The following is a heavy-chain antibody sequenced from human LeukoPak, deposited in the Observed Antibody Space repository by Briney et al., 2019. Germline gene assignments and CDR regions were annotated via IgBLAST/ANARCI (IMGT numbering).Heavy chain of an antibody. Sequence: ASVKVSCKASGYTFTGYYMHWVRQGPGQGLEWMGRINPNSGGTNYAQKFQGRVTMTRDTSISTAYMELSRLRSDDTAVYYCASFAVAGYYFDYWGQGTLVSVYS. D-gene: IGHD6-19*01. CDR3: ASFAVAGYYFDY. J-gene: IGHJ4*02. CDR2: INPNSGGT. V-gene: IGHV1-2*06. CDR1: GYTFTGYY.